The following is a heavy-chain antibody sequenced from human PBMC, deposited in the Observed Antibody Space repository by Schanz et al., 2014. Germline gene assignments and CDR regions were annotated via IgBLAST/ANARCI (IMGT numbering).Heavy chain of an antibody. J-gene: IGHJ4*02. CDR1: TSLFSRSV. V-gene: IGHV3-48*04. CDR3: AKDAGYCHGSACYCFEY. D-gene: IGHD2-15*01. CDR2: NSGSSSTK. Sequence: EVQLLESGGGLVQPGRSLTLSCAVSTSLFSRSVIHWVRQAPGKGLEWVSYNSGSSSTKYYADSVKGRFSISRDNSQNTLYLQMDSLRPEDTAVYCCAKDAGYCHGSACYCFEYWGLGILVTVSS.